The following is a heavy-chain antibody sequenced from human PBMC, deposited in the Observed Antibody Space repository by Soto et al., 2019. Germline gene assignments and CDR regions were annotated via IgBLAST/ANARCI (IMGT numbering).Heavy chain of an antibody. CDR1: GYTLTELS. CDR3: ATGYSVVTAYYYYGMDV. CDR2: FDPEDGET. V-gene: IGHV1-24*01. Sequence: ASVKVSCKVSGYTLTELSMHWVRQAPGKGLEWMGGFDPEDGETIYAQKFQGRVTMTEDTSTDTAYMELSSLRSEDTAVYYCATGYSVVTAYYYYGMDVWGQGTTVTVSS. D-gene: IGHD2-21*02. J-gene: IGHJ6*02.